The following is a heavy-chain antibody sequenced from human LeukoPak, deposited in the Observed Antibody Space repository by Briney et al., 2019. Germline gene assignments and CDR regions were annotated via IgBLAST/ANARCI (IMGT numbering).Heavy chain of an antibody. J-gene: IGHJ5*02. CDR1: GFTFSSYG. V-gene: IGHV3-33*01. Sequence: GRSLRLSCAASGFTFSSYGMHWVRQAPGKGLEWVAVIWYDGSNKYHADSVKGRFTISRDNSQNMLYLQMNSLRAEDTAVYYCVRDVGRCTGGTCYFWFDPWGQGTLATVSS. CDR2: IWYDGSNK. D-gene: IGHD2-15*01. CDR3: VRDVGRCTGGTCYFWFDP.